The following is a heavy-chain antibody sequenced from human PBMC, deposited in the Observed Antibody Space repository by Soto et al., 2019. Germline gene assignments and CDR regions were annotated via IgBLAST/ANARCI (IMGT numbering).Heavy chain of an antibody. CDR3: AKEGGYCSSTGGEGGVYY. CDR2: ISGGGGST. V-gene: IGHV3-23*01. Sequence: EVQLLESGGGLVQPGGSLRLSCAASGFTFSSYAMSWVRQAPGKGLEWVSAISGGGGSTYYADSGKGRFTISRDNSKNPLYLQMNSLRGGETAVYYCAKEGGYCSSTGGEGGVYYWGKGTLVTVSS. J-gene: IGHJ4*02. CDR1: GFTFSSYA. D-gene: IGHD2-2*03.